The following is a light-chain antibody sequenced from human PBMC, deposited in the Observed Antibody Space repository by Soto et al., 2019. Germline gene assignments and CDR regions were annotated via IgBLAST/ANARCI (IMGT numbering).Light chain of an antibody. CDR3: QTWGTGIRV. CDR1: SGHSSYA. Sequence: QLVLTQSPSASASLGASVKLTCTLSSGHSSYAIAWHQQQPEKGPRYLMKLNSDGSQSKGDGIPDRFSGSSSGAERYLTISSLQSEDVADYYCQTWGTGIRVFGGGTKVTVL. J-gene: IGLJ2*01. CDR2: LNSDGSQ. V-gene: IGLV4-69*01.